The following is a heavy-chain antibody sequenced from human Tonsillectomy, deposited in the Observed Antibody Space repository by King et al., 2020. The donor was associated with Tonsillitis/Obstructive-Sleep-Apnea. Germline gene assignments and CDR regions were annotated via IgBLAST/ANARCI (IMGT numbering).Heavy chain of an antibody. V-gene: IGHV3-15*07. Sequence: VQLVESGGGLVKPGGSLRLSCAASGFTFNNAWMNWVRQAPGKGLEWVGRIKSKTDGGTTDYAAPVKGRLTISRDDSKNTLYLQMNSLRAEDTAVYYCARDTGYGGKMGAFFICGQGTMVTVSS. CDR2: IKSKTDGGTT. J-gene: IGHJ3*02. CDR3: ARDTGYGGKMGAFFI. CDR1: GFTFNNAW. D-gene: IGHD4-23*01.